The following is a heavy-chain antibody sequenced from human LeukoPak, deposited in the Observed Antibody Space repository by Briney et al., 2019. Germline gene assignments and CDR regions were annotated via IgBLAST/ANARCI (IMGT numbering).Heavy chain of an antibody. J-gene: IGHJ4*02. CDR3: ARDPRIAAAGTLVF. D-gene: IGHD6-13*01. CDR1: GFTLSSYS. CDR2: ISSSSSYI. Sequence: GGSLRLSCAASGFTLSSYSMNWVRQAPGKGLEWVSSISSSSSYIYYADSVKGRFTISRDNAKNSLYLQMNSLRAEDTAVYYCARDPRIAAAGTLVFWGQGTLVTVSS. V-gene: IGHV3-21*01.